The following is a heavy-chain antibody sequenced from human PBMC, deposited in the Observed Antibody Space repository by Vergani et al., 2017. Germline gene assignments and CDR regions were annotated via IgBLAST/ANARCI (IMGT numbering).Heavy chain of an antibody. D-gene: IGHD4-17*01. V-gene: IGHV3-23*01. CDR3: AKDMTTVTTGDHFDY. Sequence: EVQLLESGGGLVQLGGSLRLPCAASGFPFSSYAMSWVPQTPGKGLEWVSAISVSGGSTYYADPVKGRFTISRDNSKNTLSLQMNSLRAEDTAVYYCAKDMTTVTTGDHFDYWGQGTLVTVSS. J-gene: IGHJ4*02. CDR2: ISVSGGST. CDR1: GFPFSSYA.